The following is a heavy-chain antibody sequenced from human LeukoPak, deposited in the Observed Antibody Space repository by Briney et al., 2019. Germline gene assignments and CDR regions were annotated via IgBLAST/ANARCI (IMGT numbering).Heavy chain of an antibody. CDR1: GFTFSSYA. Sequence: GGSLRLSCAASGFTFSSYAMSWVRQAPGRGLEWVSAISGGGGSTYYADSVKGRFTISRDNSKNTLYLQMNSLRAEDTAVYYCTREGGSGSYSYHFDCWGQGAPLTV. CDR3: TREGGSGSYSYHFDC. D-gene: IGHD1-26*01. J-gene: IGHJ4*02. CDR2: ISGGGGST. V-gene: IGHV3-23*01.